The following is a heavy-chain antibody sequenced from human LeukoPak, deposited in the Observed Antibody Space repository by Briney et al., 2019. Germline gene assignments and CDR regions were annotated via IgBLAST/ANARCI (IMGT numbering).Heavy chain of an antibody. CDR2: FDPEDGET. J-gene: IGHJ4*02. CDR1: GYTLTELS. D-gene: IGHD6-13*01. Sequence: ASVKVSCKVSGYTLTELSMHWVRQAPGKGLEWMGGFDPEDGETIYAQKFQGRVTMIEDTSTDTAYMELSSLRSEDTAVYYCATDLSLGSSSLYFDYWGQGTLVTVSS. V-gene: IGHV1-24*01. CDR3: ATDLSLGSSSLYFDY.